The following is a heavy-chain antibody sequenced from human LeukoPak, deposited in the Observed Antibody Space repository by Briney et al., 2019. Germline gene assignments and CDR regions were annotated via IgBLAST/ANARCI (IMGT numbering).Heavy chain of an antibody. V-gene: IGHV1-69*05. CDR2: IIPIFGTA. CDR3: ARSFRGMVRGVDYYYYYMDV. CDR1: GGTFSSYA. D-gene: IGHD3-10*01. Sequence: GASVKVSCKASGGTFSSYAISWVRQAAGQGLEWMGGIIPIFGTANYAQKFQGRVTITTDESTSTAYMELSSLRSEDTAVYYCARSFRGMVRGVDYYYYYMDVWGKGTTVTVSS. J-gene: IGHJ6*03.